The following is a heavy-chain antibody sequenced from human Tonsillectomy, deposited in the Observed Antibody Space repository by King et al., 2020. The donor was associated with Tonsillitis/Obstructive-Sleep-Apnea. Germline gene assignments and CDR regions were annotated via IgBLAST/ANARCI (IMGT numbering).Heavy chain of an antibody. V-gene: IGHV4-39*01. CDR3: AGFLFGGSVVVPAAEGGWFDP. Sequence: QLQESGPGLVKPSETLSLTCTVSGGSISSSSYYWGWIRQPPGKGLEWIGSIYYSGSTYYNPSLKSRVTISVDTSKNQFSLKLSSVTAADTAVYYCAGFLFGGSVVVPAAEGGWFDPWGQGTLVTVSS. J-gene: IGHJ5*02. D-gene: IGHD2-2*01. CDR2: IYYSGST. CDR1: GGSISSSSYY.